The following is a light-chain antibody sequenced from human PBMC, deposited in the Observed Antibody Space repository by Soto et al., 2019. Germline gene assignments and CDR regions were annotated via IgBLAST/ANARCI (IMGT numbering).Light chain of an antibody. CDR2: GAS. CDR1: QSVSSN. J-gene: IGKJ4*01. CDR3: QQTRSYPST. Sequence: IVMTQSPATLSVTPGERATLSCRASQSVSSNLAWYQQKPGQAPRLLIYGASTRATGIPARFSGSGSGTDFTLTISRLEPEDFATYYCQQTRSYPSTFGGGTMVDIK. V-gene: IGKV3-15*01.